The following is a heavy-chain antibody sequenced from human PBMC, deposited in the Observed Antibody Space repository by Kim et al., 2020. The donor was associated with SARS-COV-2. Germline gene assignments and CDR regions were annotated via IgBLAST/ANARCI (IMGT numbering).Heavy chain of an antibody. CDR3: ARGGDIVVVPAAPEGGVD. D-gene: IGHD2-2*01. CDR2: INHSGST. V-gene: IGHV4-34*01. J-gene: IGHJ4*01. CDR1: GGSFSGYY. Sequence: SETLSLTCAVYGGSFSGYYWSWIRQPPGKGLEWIGEINHSGSTNYNPSLKSRVTISVDTSKNQFSLKLSSVTAADTAVYYCARGGDIVVVPAAPEGGVD.